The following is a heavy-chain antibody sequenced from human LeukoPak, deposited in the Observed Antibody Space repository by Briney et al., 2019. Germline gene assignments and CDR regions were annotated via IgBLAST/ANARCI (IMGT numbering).Heavy chain of an antibody. J-gene: IGHJ4*02. CDR3: ARVHHSSSWGTDDC. D-gene: IGHD6-13*01. V-gene: IGHV3-7*01. CDR1: GFTFSSFA. Sequence: GGSLRLSCAASGFTFSSFAMSWVRQAPGKGLEWVANIKEDGSEKYYVDSVRGRFTISRDNAAHSLYLHLNSLRAEDTAVYYCARVHHSSSWGTDDCWGQGTLVTVSS. CDR2: IKEDGSEK.